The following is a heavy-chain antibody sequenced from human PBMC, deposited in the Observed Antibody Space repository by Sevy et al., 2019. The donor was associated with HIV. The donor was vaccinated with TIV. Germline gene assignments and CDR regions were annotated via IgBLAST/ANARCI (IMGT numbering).Heavy chain of an antibody. CDR2: ISSSSSYI. CDR3: ARRVPGGAFDI. J-gene: IGHJ3*02. Sequence: GGSLRLSCAASGFTFSSYSMNWVRQAPGKGLEWVSSISSSSSYIYYADSVKGRFTISRGNAKNSLYLQMNSLRAEDTAVYYCARRVPGGAFDIWGQGTMVTISS. D-gene: IGHD2-2*01. CDR1: GFTFSSYS. V-gene: IGHV3-21*01.